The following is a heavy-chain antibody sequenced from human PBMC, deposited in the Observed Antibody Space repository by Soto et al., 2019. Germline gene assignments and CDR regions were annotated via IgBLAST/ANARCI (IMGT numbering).Heavy chain of an antibody. Sequence: TSETLSLTCTVSGGSISSYYWSWIRQPPGKGLEWIGYIYNSGSTNYNPSLKSRVTISVDTSKNQFSLKLNSVTAADTAVYYCARHESSGWYYFDYWGQGTLVTVSS. CDR1: GGSISSYY. V-gene: IGHV4-59*08. CDR2: IYNSGST. CDR3: ARHESSGWYYFDY. D-gene: IGHD6-19*01. J-gene: IGHJ4*02.